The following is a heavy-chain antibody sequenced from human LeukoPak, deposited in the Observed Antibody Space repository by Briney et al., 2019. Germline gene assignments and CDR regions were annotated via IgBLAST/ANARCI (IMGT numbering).Heavy chain of an antibody. CDR3: ARVGKVATIDY. V-gene: IGHV3-30*03. Sequence: GGSLRLSCAASGFTFSNYGMHWVRQAPGKGLEWVAVISYDGSNKYYADSVKGRFTISRDNSKNTLYLQMNSLRAEDTAVYYCARVGKVATIDYWGQGTLVTVSS. CDR1: GFTFSNYG. D-gene: IGHD5-12*01. J-gene: IGHJ4*02. CDR2: ISYDGSNK.